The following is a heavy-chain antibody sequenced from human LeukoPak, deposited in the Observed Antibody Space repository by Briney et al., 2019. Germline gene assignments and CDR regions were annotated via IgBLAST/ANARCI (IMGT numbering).Heavy chain of an antibody. J-gene: IGHJ6*02. CDR3: ARESTDYYYGMDV. CDR1: GFTLSSYS. V-gene: IGHV3-48*01. CDR2: ISSSSSTI. D-gene: IGHD5/OR15-5a*01. Sequence: RAGGSLRLSCAASGFTLSSYSMNWVRQAPGKGLEWVSYISSSSSTIYYADSVKGRFTISRDNAKNSLYLQMNSLRAEDTAVYYCARESTDYYYGMDVWGQGTTVTVSS.